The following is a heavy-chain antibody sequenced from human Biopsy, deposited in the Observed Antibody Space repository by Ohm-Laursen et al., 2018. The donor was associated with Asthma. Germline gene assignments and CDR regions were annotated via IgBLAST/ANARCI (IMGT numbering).Heavy chain of an antibody. D-gene: IGHD6-19*01. CDR1: GGTFSNFA. J-gene: IGHJ6*02. V-gene: IGHV1-69*13. CDR3: ARCQVGYSSGWSLLLKKVYYSGMDV. Sequence: SVKVSCKAPGGTFSNFAISWVRQAPGQGLEWLGGIMTVFGTTNYAQKFQGRATITADESTSTAYMEVTSLRSEDTAIYYCARCQVGYSSGWSLLLKKVYYSGMDVWGQGTAVTVSS. CDR2: IMTVFGTT.